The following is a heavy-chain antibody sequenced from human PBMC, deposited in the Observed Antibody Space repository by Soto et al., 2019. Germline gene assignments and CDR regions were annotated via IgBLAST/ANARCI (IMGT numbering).Heavy chain of an antibody. V-gene: IGHV3-15*05. D-gene: IGHD1-26*01. Sequence: EVQLVESGGGLVKPGGSLRLSCEASGFSFRTTWMAWVRQAPGKGLEWVGRIKSKSAGETTDYADPVKGRFTISRDDSKDTLYLHMDSLETGYTAVYYCSTGSPFSGSVLDYWGHGTLVTVSS. CDR1: GFSFRTTW. CDR3: STGSPFSGSVLDY. J-gene: IGHJ4*01. CDR2: IKSKSAGETT.